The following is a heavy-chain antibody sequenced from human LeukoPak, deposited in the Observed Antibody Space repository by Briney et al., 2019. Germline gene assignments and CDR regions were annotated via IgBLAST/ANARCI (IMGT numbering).Heavy chain of an antibody. CDR3: ARDGGWDGSGSSDAFDI. Sequence: GGSLKLSCATSGFIFSPYAMHWVRQAPGKGLEWISYISGGTTTVFYADSVKGRFTISRDNAKNSLYLQMNSLRAEDTAVYYCARDGGWDGSGSSDAFDIWGQGTMVTVSS. CDR1: GFIFSPYA. CDR2: ISGGTTTV. D-gene: IGHD3-10*01. V-gene: IGHV3-48*04. J-gene: IGHJ3*02.